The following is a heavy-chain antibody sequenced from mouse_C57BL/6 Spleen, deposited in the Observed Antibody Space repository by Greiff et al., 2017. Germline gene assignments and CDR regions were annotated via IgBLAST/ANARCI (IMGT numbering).Heavy chain of an antibody. CDR2: IYPGDGDT. D-gene: IGHD2-4*01. CDR1: GYAFSSSW. CDR3: ARGGLRDFDY. Sequence: VQLQQSGPELVKPGASVKISCKASGYAFSSSWMNWVKQRPGKGLEWIGRIYPGDGDTNYNGKFKGKATLTADKSSRTAYMQLSSLTSEDSAVYFCARGGLRDFDYWGQGTTLTVSS. J-gene: IGHJ2*01. V-gene: IGHV1-82*01.